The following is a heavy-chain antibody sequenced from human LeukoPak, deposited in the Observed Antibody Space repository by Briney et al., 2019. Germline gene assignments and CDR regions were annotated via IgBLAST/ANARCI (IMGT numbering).Heavy chain of an antibody. Sequence: SETLSLTCTVSGDSLNSYFWNWIRQPPGQGLEWIGYVSYSGITNYNPSLKSRVTISVDTSKNQFSLKLSSVTAAGTAVYYCARHDSNFYYFKYWGQGTLVTVSS. V-gene: IGHV4-59*08. D-gene: IGHD3-22*01. J-gene: IGHJ4*02. CDR2: VSYSGIT. CDR3: ARHDSNFYYFKY. CDR1: GDSLNSYF.